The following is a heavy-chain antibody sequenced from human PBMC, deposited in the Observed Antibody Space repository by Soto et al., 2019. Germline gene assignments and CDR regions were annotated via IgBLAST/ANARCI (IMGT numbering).Heavy chain of an antibody. CDR1: GFTFSSYA. D-gene: IGHD6-19*01. CDR3: VGRTAYSCGWYEDFDY. J-gene: IGHJ4*02. V-gene: IGHV3-23*01. Sequence: EVQLLESGGGLVQPGGSLRLSCAASGFTFSSYAMSWVRQAPGKGLEWVSAISGSGGSTYYADSVKGRFTISRDNSKNTLYLQMNSLRAEDTAVYYCVGRTAYSCGWYEDFDYWGQGTLVTVSS. CDR2: ISGSGGST.